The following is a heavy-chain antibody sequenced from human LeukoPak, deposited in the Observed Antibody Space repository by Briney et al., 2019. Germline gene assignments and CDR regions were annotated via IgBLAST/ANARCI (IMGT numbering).Heavy chain of an antibody. D-gene: IGHD1-20*01. CDR2: ISAYNGNT. J-gene: IGHJ3*02. CDR3: ARDGSITGPFLDAFDI. Sequence: GASVKVSCKASGYTFTSYAMNWVRQAPGQGLEWMGWISAYNGNTTYAQKFQGRVTMTTDTSTNTAYMELRSLTSDDTAVYYCARDGSITGPFLDAFDIWGLGTMVTVSS. V-gene: IGHV1-18*01. CDR1: GYTFTSYA.